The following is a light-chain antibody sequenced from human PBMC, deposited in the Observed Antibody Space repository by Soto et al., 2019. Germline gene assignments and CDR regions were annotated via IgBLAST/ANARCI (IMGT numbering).Light chain of an antibody. V-gene: IGKV3-20*01. Sequence: DIVLTQSPGTLSLSPGERATLSCRASQSLTGGYLAWFQQKPGQTPRLLIYSASNRATGIPDRFSGSGSGTDFTLTISRLEPEDFVVYFWQQNGSLPSTFGQGTRLEIK. J-gene: IGKJ5*01. CDR2: SAS. CDR3: QQNGSLPST. CDR1: QSLTGGY.